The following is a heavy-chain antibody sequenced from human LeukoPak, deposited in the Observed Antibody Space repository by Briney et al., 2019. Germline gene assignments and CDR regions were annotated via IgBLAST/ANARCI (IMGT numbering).Heavy chain of an antibody. CDR1: GGSISSGDYY. CDR3: AREGGTGTTTFDY. V-gene: IGHV4-30-4*01. D-gene: IGHD1-7*01. CDR2: IYYSGST. J-gene: IGHJ4*02. Sequence: SQTLSLTCTVSGGSISSGDYYWSWIRQPPGKGLEWIGYIYYSGSTYYNPSLKSRVTISVDTPKNQFSLKLSSVTAADTAVYYCAREGGTGTTTFDYWGQGTLVTVSS.